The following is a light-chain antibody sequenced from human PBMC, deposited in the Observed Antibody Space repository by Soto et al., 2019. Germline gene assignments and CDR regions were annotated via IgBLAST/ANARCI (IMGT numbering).Light chain of an antibody. CDR3: CSYTDGSSLL. J-gene: IGLJ3*02. CDR1: RNDIGTYNL. V-gene: IGLV2-23*01. Sequence: QSVLTQPASVSESPGQSISISCGGGRNDIGTYNLVSWYQQHPGKAPKLIIYEGNKRPSGVSNRFSGSRSGNTASLTISGLQAEDEADYYCCSYTDGSSLLFGGGTKVTGL. CDR2: EGN.